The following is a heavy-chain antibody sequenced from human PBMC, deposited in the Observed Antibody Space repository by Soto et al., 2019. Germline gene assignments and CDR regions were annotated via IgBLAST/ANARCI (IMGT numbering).Heavy chain of an antibody. CDR3: ARHRGYYDILTGYYTELNFDY. V-gene: IGHV4-39*01. D-gene: IGHD3-9*01. J-gene: IGHJ4*02. CDR1: GGSISSSSYY. CDR2: IYYSGTT. Sequence: TSETLSLTCTVSGGSISSSSYYWGWIRQPPGKGLVWIGSIYYSGTTYYNPSLKSRVTISVDTSKNQFSLKLSSVTAADTAVYYCARHRGYYDILTGYYTELNFDYWGQGTLVTAPQ.